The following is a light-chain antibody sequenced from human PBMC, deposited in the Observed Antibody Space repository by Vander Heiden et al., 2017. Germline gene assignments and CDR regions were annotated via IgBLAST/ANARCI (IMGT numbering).Light chain of an antibody. CDR2: AAS. V-gene: IGKV1-39*01. J-gene: IGKJ2*01. Sequence: DIQMTQSPSSLSASVGDRVTIHCRASQRISSYLNWYQQKQGKAPKLLIYAASSWQSGVPSRCSGSGFVIDLALTISSRQQEDFASYYCQHTDSNPMSTFGQGTKLDIK. CDR1: QRISSY. CDR3: QHTDSNPMST.